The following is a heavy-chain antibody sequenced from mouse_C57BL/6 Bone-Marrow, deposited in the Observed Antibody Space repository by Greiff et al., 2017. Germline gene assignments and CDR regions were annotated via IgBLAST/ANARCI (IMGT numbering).Heavy chain of an antibody. CDR3: ARGEIYYGNYDLFDY. CDR2: IDPSDSYT. CDR1: GYTFTSYW. D-gene: IGHD2-1*01. J-gene: IGHJ2*01. Sequence: QVQLQQPGAELVKPGASVKLSCKASGYTFTSYWMQWVKQRPGQGLEWIGEIDPSDSYTNYNQKFKGKATLTVDTSSSTAYMQRSSLTSEDSAVYYCARGEIYYGNYDLFDYWGQGTTLTVSS. V-gene: IGHV1-50*01.